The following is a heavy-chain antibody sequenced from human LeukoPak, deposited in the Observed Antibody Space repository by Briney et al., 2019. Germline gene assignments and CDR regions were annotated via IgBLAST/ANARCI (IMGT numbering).Heavy chain of an antibody. J-gene: IGHJ4*02. Sequence: GGSLRLSCAASGFTFSSYWMNWVRQAPGKGLEWVANIKKDGSDKNYLGSVRGRFTISRDNAKNSLYVQMNSLRVEDTAVYYCARDRPYDFWSGYEDYWGQGTLVTVSS. CDR2: IKKDGSDK. CDR3: ARDRPYDFWSGYEDY. D-gene: IGHD3-3*01. V-gene: IGHV3-7*01. CDR1: GFTFSSYW.